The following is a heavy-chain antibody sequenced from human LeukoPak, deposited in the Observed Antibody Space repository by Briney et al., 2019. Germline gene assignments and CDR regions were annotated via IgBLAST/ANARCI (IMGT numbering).Heavy chain of an antibody. Sequence: ASVKVSCKASGYTLTSYYMHWVRQAPGQGLEWMGRINPSGGSTSYAQKFQGRVTMTRDTSTSTVYMELSSLRSEDTAVYYCARPYGSGSYPSYWGQGTLVTVSS. CDR3: ARPYGSGSYPSY. D-gene: IGHD3-10*01. CDR2: INPSGGST. J-gene: IGHJ4*02. V-gene: IGHV1-46*01. CDR1: GYTLTSYY.